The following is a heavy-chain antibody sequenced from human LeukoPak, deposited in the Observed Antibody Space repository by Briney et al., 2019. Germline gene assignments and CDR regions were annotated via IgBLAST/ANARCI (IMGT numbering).Heavy chain of an antibody. J-gene: IGHJ4*02. CDR3: ASMVRGVILPFDY. CDR2: FDPEDGET. CDR1: GYTLTELS. V-gene: IGHV1-24*01. Sequence: ASVKVSCKVSGYTLTELSMHWVRQAPGKGLEWMGGFDPEDGETIYAQKFQGRVTMTEDTSTDTAYMELSSLRPEDTAVYYCASMVRGVILPFDYWGQGTLVTVSS. D-gene: IGHD3-10*01.